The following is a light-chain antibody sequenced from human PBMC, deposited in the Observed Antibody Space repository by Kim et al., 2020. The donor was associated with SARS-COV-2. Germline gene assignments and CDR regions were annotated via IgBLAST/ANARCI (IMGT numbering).Light chain of an antibody. J-gene: IGKJ2*01. CDR3: QQYDT. Sequence: STLAAAVGDRVTITCRASQSSSSWLAWYQQKPGKAPKLLIYKASSLESGVPSRFSGSGSGTEFTLTISSLQPDDFATYYCQQYDTFGQGTKLEIK. V-gene: IGKV1-5*03. CDR2: KAS. CDR1: QSSSSW.